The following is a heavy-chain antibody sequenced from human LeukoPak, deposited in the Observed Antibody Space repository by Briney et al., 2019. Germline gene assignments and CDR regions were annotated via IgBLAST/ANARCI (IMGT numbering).Heavy chain of an antibody. Sequence: PGGSLRLSCAASGFTVGGTYMSWVRQAAGKGWQWVSTIFDAGRTTHADSVQGRFTISRDSYMNTLFLQMNSLRADDTAVYYCAGATKWLAHDFWGQGILVTVSS. CDR1: GFTVGGTY. CDR2: IFDAGRT. V-gene: IGHV3-53*01. CDR3: AGATKWLAHDF. J-gene: IGHJ4*02. D-gene: IGHD6-19*01.